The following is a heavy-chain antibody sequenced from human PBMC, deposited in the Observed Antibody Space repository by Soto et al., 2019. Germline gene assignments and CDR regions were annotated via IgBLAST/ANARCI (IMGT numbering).Heavy chain of an antibody. V-gene: IGHV5-10-1*01. CDR3: RRLGDGSGRSGYHYYSLDV. J-gene: IGHJ6*02. D-gene: IGHD3-10*01. CDR2: IDPRDSYT. Sequence: GESLKISCKGSGYSFASYWITWVRQMPGKGLEWMGRIDPRDSYTIYSPSFKGHVTISVDKSISTAFLQWSSLKASDTAMYYCRRLGDGSGRSGYHYYSLDVWGQGTTFTVSS. CDR1: GYSFASYW.